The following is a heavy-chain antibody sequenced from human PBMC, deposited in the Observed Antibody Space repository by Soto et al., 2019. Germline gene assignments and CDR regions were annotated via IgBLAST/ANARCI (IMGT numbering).Heavy chain of an antibody. CDR2: IKQDGSEK. V-gene: IGHV3-7*05. Sequence: GGSLRLSCAASGFTFSSYWMSWVRQAPGKGLEWVANIKQDGSEKYYVDSVKGRFTISRDNAKNSLYLQMNSLRAEDTAVYYCATAYYDYVWGSYRSPTDAFDIWGQGTMVTVSS. D-gene: IGHD3-16*02. CDR1: GFTFSSYW. CDR3: ATAYYDYVWGSYRSPTDAFDI. J-gene: IGHJ3*02.